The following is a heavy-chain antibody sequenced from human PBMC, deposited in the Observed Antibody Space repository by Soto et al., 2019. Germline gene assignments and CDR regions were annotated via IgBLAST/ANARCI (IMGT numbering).Heavy chain of an antibody. CDR3: ARASSIAARPHYYYYYGMDV. CDR2: IYYSGST. CDR1: GGSISSYY. Sequence: SETLSLTCTVSGGSISSYYWSWIRQPPGKGLDWIGYIYYSGSTNYNPSLKSRVTISVDTSKNQFSLKLSSVTAADTAVYYCARASSIAARPHYYYYYGMDVWGQGTTVTVSS. J-gene: IGHJ6*02. D-gene: IGHD6-6*01. V-gene: IGHV4-59*01.